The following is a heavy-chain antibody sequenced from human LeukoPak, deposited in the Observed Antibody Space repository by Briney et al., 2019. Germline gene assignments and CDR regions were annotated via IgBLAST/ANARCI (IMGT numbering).Heavy chain of an antibody. CDR2: MNPNSGNT. CDR3: ARSGCTSCYRGWFDP. CDR1: GYTFTGYY. V-gene: IGHV1-8*02. Sequence: ASVKVSCKASGYTFTGYYMHWVRQATGQGLEWMGWMNPNSGNTGYAQKFQGRVTMTRNTSISTAYMELSSLRSEDTAVYYCARSGCTSCYRGWFDPWGQGTLVTVSS. J-gene: IGHJ5*02. D-gene: IGHD2-2*02.